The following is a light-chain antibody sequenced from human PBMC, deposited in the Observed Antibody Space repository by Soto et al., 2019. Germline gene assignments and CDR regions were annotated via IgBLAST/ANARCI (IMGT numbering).Light chain of an antibody. CDR1: QSFSST. J-gene: IGKJ3*01. V-gene: IGKV3-15*01. CDR2: GAS. CDR3: QQYNNWPRT. Sequence: EMGVTQSPATLSVSRGERATVSCRARQSFSSTLAWYQQKPGQVPRLLIYGASTRATGIPARFSGSGSGTEFTLTISSMQYEDFAVYYCQQYNNWPRTFGPGTNVDIK.